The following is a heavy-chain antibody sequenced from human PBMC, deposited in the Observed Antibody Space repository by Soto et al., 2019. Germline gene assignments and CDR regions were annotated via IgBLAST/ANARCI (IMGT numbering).Heavy chain of an antibody. CDR3: TRYYYASSGYYVY. D-gene: IGHD3-22*01. CDR2: IRSETYGGTP. V-gene: IGHV3-49*04. CDR1: GFNFGNYA. Sequence: GGSLRLSCTGSGFNFGNYAMSWVRQAPGKGPEWVGFIRSETYGGTPDYAASLRGRFTISRDDSKSIAYLEINSLQTDDTAVYYCTRYYYASSGYYVYWGQGXLVTVSS. J-gene: IGHJ4*02.